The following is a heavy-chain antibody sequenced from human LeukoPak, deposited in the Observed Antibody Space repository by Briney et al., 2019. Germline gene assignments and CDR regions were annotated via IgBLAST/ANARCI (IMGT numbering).Heavy chain of an antibody. D-gene: IGHD3-22*01. CDR2: IYYSGST. Sequence: SETLSLTCTVSGGSISSSSYYWAWIRQPPGKGLEWIGNIYYSGSTYYNPSLKSRVTISVDTSKNQFSLKLSSVTAADTAVYFCAVSTYYYDSSGIFWGQGTLVTVSS. J-gene: IGHJ4*02. V-gene: IGHV4-39*01. CDR1: GGSISSSSYY. CDR3: AVSTYYYDSSGIF.